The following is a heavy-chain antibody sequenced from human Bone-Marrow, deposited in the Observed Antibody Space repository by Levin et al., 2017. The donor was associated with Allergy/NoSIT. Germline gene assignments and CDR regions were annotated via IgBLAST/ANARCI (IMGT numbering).Heavy chain of an antibody. CDR3: ARESTYFDYAMDV. D-gene: IGHD3-10*01. CDR1: GYGFTGNG. V-gene: IGHV1-18*04. J-gene: IGHJ6*02. CDR2: ISTYSGKT. Sequence: ASVKVSCKASGYGFTGNGINWVRQAPGQGLEGMGWISTYSGKTIYAQKLQGRLIVTTDRASSIVYMELRSLRSDDTAKYYCARESTYFDYAMDVWGQGTTVTVSS.